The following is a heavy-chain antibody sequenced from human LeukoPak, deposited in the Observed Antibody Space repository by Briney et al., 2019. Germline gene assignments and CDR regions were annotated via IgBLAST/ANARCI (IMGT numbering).Heavy chain of an antibody. V-gene: IGHV3-66*01. J-gene: IGHJ3*02. D-gene: IGHD3-22*01. Sequence: GSLRLSCAVSGFIVSSNYMTWVRQAPGKGLECVSVIYGGGRTYYADSVKGRFTTSRDNSKNTLYLQMNSLRAEDTAVYYCARAPDGYEAFDIWGQGTMVTVSS. CDR3: ARAPDGYEAFDI. CDR1: GFIVSSNY. CDR2: IYGGGRT.